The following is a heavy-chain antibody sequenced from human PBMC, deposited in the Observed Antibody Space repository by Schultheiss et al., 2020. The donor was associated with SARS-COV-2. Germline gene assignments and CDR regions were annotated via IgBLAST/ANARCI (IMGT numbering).Heavy chain of an antibody. J-gene: IGHJ4*02. V-gene: IGHV4-34*01. D-gene: IGHD1-26*01. CDR2: INHSGST. Sequence: SETLSLTCAVYGGSFSGYYWSWIRQPPGKGLEWIGEINHSGSTNYNPSLKSRVTISVDTSKNQFSLKLSSVTAADTAVYYCARAAHSGSQKRFFDFWGQGTLVTVSS. CDR3: ARAAHSGSQKRFFDF. CDR1: GGSFSGYY.